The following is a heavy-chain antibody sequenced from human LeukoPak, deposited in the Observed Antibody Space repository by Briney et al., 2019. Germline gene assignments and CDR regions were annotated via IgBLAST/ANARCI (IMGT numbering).Heavy chain of an antibody. CDR1: GFTFSNFW. J-gene: IGHJ4*02. CDR2: IKGDGSSI. Sequence: GGSLRLSCAASGFTFSNFWMYWVRQAPGEGLVWVSRIKGDGSSIIYADYVKGRFAISRDNAKNTLYMQMNNLRAEDTAAYYCARVSSSTGGNVDYWGQGALVTVSS. CDR3: ARVSSSTGGNVDY. V-gene: IGHV3-74*01. D-gene: IGHD6-6*01.